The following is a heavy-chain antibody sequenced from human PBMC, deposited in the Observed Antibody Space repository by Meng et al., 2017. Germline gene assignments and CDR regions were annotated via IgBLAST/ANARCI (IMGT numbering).Heavy chain of an antibody. CDR3: ARSALRDYGMDV. CDR1: GDSVSSNSAA. J-gene: IGHJ6*02. Sequence: SQTPSLTGAISGDSVSSNSAAWNWTRQSPSRGLEWLGRTYYRSKWYNDYAESVKSRITSNPDTAKNQFSLQLNSVTPEDTDGYCWARSALRDYGMDVWGQGTTVTVSS. V-gene: IGHV6-1*01. CDR2: TYYRSKWYN.